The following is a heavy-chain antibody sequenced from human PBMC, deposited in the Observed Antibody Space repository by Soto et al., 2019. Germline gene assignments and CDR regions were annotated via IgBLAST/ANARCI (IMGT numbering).Heavy chain of an antibody. CDR2: ISVYNGNK. Sequence: QLVQSGGEVKEPGASVQVSCKASGYTFNNYGITWVRQAPGQELEWLGWISVYNGNKNYAKKVQGRVSMTADTSTSTAHMELRSLQSDDTAVYFCARVAITLIRGLKVDFYSMDVWGQGTTVTVSS. D-gene: IGHD3-10*01. J-gene: IGHJ6*02. CDR3: ARVAITLIRGLKVDFYSMDV. V-gene: IGHV1-18*01. CDR1: GYTFNNYG.